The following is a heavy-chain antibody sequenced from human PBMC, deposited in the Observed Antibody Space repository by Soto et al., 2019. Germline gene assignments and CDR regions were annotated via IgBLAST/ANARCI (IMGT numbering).Heavy chain of an antibody. Sequence: WRRQATGQGLEWMGIINPSGGSTSYAQKFQGRVTMTRDTSTSTVYMELSSLRSEDTAVYYCARESMTQFDYWGQGIPVSVS. CDR3: ARESMTQFDY. J-gene: IGHJ4*02. V-gene: IGHV1-46*03. D-gene: IGHD2-21*01. CDR2: INPSGGST.